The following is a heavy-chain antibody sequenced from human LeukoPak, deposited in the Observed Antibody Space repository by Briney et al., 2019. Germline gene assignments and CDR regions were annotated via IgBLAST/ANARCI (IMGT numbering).Heavy chain of an antibody. V-gene: IGHV4-59*01. Sequence: SETLSLTCTVSGGSISSYYWSWIRRPPGKGLEWIGYIYYSGSTNYNPSLKSRVTISVDTSKNQFSLKLSSVTAADTAVYYCARARTVTGGMDVWGQGTTVTVSS. CDR2: IYYSGST. CDR3: ARARTVTGGMDV. D-gene: IGHD4-17*01. J-gene: IGHJ6*02. CDR1: GGSISSYY.